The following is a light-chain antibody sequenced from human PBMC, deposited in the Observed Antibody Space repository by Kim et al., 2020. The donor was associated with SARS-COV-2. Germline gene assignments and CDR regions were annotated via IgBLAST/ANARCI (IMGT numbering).Light chain of an antibody. CDR2: DAS. V-gene: IGKV3-11*01. J-gene: IGKJ4*01. CDR1: QSVSSY. Sequence: CPGHSPPRSCRASQSVSSYSACAQQKPGQAPRLIIYDASNRATCIPARFSGSGAGTGFTLTINSLEPEDFAVYYCQQRSNWRPTFGGGAKVDI. CDR3: QQRSNWRPT.